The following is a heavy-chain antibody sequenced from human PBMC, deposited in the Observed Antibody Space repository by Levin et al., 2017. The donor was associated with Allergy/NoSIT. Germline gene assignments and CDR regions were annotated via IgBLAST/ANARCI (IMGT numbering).Heavy chain of an antibody. J-gene: IGHJ5*02. CDR2: IYINGGT. V-gene: IGHV4-4*07. D-gene: IGHD3-10*01. CDR3: ARDRMIRGVIFWFDP. Sequence: SQTLSLTCTVSGASISSHHWSWIRQSAEKGLEWIGRIYINGGTNFNPSLKSRVTMSVDTSKNQFSLQLASVTAADTAVYYCARDRMIRGVIFWFDPWGQGTRVTVSS. CDR1: GASISSHH.